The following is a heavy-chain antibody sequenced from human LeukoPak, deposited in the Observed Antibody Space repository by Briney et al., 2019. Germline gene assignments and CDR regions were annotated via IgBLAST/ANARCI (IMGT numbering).Heavy chain of an antibody. Sequence: QTGGSLRLSCAASGFTFSSYGMHWVRQAPGKGLEWVSTISHSGVSTYYADSVKGRFTISRDKSKNTLYLQMNSLRVEDTAVYYCAGRPIASGNYAGMDVWGKGTTVTVSS. CDR1: GFTFSSYG. D-gene: IGHD3-10*01. CDR2: ISHSGVST. CDR3: AGRPIASGNYAGMDV. J-gene: IGHJ6*04. V-gene: IGHV3-23*01.